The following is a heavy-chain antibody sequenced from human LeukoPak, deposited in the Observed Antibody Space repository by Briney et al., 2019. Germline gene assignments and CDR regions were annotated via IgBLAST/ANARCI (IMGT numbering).Heavy chain of an antibody. V-gene: IGHV1-18*01. J-gene: IGHJ3*02. CDR3: ARVNRYCSSTSCYVFDWFDAFDI. Sequence: ASVKVSCKASGYTFTSYGISWVRQAPGQGLEWMGWISAYNGNTNYAQKLQGRVTMTRDTSISTAYMELSRLRSDDTAVYYCARVNRYCSSTSCYVFDWFDAFDIWGQGTMVTVSS. CDR2: ISAYNGNT. CDR1: GYTFTSYG. D-gene: IGHD2-2*01.